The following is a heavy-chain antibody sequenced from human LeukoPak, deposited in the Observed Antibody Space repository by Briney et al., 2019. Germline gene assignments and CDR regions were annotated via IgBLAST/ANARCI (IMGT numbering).Heavy chain of an antibody. V-gene: IGHV4-59*08. J-gene: IGHJ4*02. D-gene: IGHD6-13*01. CDR2: IYYSGST. CDR1: GGSISSYY. CDR3: ARHWETSSWYVDY. Sequence: KTSETLSLTCTVSGGSISSYYWSWIRQPPGKGLEWIGYIYYSGSTNYNPSLKSRVTISVDTSKNQLSLKLSSATAADTAVYYCARHWETSSWYVDYWGQGTLVTVSS.